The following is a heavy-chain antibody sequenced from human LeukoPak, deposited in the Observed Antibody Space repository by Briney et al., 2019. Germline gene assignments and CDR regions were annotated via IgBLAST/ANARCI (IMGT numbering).Heavy chain of an antibody. J-gene: IGHJ4*02. CDR3: ARVGRYYYGSGSPKGTFDY. CDR1: GGSFSGYY. CDR2: IYYGGST. D-gene: IGHD3-10*01. V-gene: IGHV4-59*01. Sequence: SETLSLTCAVYGGSFSGYYWSWIRQPPGKGLEWIGYIYYGGSTNYNPSLKSRVTISVDTSKNQFSLKLSSVTAADTAVYYCARVGRYYYGSGSPKGTFDYWGQGTLVTVSS.